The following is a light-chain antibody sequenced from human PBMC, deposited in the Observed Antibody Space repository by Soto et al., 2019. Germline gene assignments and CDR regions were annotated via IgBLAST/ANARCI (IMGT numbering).Light chain of an antibody. CDR3: QQRSNWPPFS. Sequence: EIVLTQSPATLSLSPGERATLSCRASQSVSSYLVWYQQKPGQAPRLLIYDASTRATGVPARFSGSGSGTDFTLTIRSLEPEDFAVYYCQQRSNWPPFSFGPGTTVDIK. CDR1: QSVSSY. CDR2: DAS. J-gene: IGKJ3*01. V-gene: IGKV3-11*01.